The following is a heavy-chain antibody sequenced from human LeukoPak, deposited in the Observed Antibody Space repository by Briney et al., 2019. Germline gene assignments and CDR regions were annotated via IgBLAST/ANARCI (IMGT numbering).Heavy chain of an antibody. J-gene: IGHJ6*03. CDR1: GGSISSYY. D-gene: IGHD2-2*02. V-gene: IGHV4-59*01. CDR3: ARGRYCSSTSCYRGPSYYYYYMDV. Sequence: SETLSLTCTVSGGSISSYYWSWIRQPPGKGLEWIGYIYYSGSTNYNPSLKSRVTISVDTSKNQFSLKLSSVTAADTAVYYCARGRYCSSTSCYRGPSYYYYYMDVWGKGTTVTVSS. CDR2: IYYSGST.